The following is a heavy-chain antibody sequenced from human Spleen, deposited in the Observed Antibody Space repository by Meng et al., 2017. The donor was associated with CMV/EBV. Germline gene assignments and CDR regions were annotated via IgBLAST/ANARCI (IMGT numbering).Heavy chain of an antibody. CDR1: GFTFSNYW. J-gene: IGHJ4*02. V-gene: IGHV3-74*01. D-gene: IGHD2-2*01. Sequence: GESLKISCAASGFTFSNYWMHWVRQAPGKGLVWVSLINSDGSSTIYADSVKGRFTISRDNAKNTLYLQMNSLRAADTAVYYCARRVCNSISCPGRDYSFDSWGRGTLVTVSS. CDR3: ARRVCNSISCPGRDYSFDS. CDR2: INSDGSST.